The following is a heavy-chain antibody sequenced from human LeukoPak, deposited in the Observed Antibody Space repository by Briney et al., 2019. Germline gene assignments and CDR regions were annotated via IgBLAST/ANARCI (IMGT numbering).Heavy chain of an antibody. J-gene: IGHJ4*02. Sequence: SQTLSLTCAVSGGSISSGGYSWSWIRQPPGKGLEWIGYIYHSGSTYYNPSLKSRVTISVDRSKNQFSLKLSSVTAADTAVYYCARRFYRGGIYYFDYWGQGTLVTVSS. CDR3: ARRFYRGGIYYFDY. CDR2: IYHSGST. CDR1: GGSISSGGYS. V-gene: IGHV4-30-2*01. D-gene: IGHD2-21*01.